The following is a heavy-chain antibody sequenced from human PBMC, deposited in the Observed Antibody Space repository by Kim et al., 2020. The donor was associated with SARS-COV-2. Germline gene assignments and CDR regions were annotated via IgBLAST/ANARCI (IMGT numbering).Heavy chain of an antibody. CDR3: ARFSGPGTTDDAFDI. J-gene: IGHJ3*02. CDR2: IYYSGST. D-gene: IGHD1-1*01. CDR1: GGSISSSSYY. V-gene: IGHV4-39*07. Sequence: SETLSLTCTVSGGSISSSSYYWGWIRQPPGKGLEWIGSIYYSGSTYYNPSLMSRVTISVDTSKNQFSLKLSSVTAADTAVYYCARFSGPGTTDDAFDIWGQGTMVTVSS.